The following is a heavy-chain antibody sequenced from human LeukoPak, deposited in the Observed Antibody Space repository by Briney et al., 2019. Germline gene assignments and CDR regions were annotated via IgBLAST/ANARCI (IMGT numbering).Heavy chain of an antibody. CDR2: IYYSGST. Sequence: PSETLSLTCTVSGGSIRSGGYYWSWIRRHPGKGLEWIGYIYYSGSTYSNPSLKSRVTISVDTSKNQFSLNLSSVTAADTAVYYCARYCSSTNCYKGGFDPWGQGTLVTVSS. CDR3: ARYCSSTNCYKGGFDP. D-gene: IGHD2-2*02. V-gene: IGHV4-31*03. J-gene: IGHJ5*02. CDR1: GGSIRSGGYY.